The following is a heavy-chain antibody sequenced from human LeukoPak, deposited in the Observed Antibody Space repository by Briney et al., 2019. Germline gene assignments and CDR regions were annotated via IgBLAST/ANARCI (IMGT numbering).Heavy chain of an antibody. CDR2: ISSSSSYI. D-gene: IGHD6-13*01. CDR1: GFTFSSYS. CDR3: ARGQQLDEGWFDP. V-gene: IGHV3-21*01. Sequence: GGSLRLSCAASGFTFSSYSMNWVRQAPGKGLEWVSSISSSSSYIYYADSVKGRFTISRDNAKNSLYLQMNSLRGEDTAVYYCARGQQLDEGWFDPWGQGTLVTVSS. J-gene: IGHJ5*02.